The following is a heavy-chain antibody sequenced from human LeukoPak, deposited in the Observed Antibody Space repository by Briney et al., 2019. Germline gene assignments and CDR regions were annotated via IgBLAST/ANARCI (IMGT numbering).Heavy chain of an antibody. CDR3: ARDLIAVAGTPFDY. V-gene: IGHV1-46*01. Sequence: ASVKVSCKASGYTFTSYGISWVRQAPGQGLEWMGIINPSGGSTSYAQKFQGRVTMTRDTSTSTVYMELSSLRSEDTAVYYCARDLIAVAGTPFDYWGQGTLVTVSS. CDR2: INPSGGST. J-gene: IGHJ4*02. D-gene: IGHD6-19*01. CDR1: GYTFTSYG.